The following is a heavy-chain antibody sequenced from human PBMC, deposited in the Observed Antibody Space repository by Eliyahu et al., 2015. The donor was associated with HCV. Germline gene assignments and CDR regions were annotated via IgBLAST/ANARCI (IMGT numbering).Heavy chain of an antibody. D-gene: IGHD6-6*01. Sequence: QAQLVESGGGVVQPGTSLRLSCAASGFRFSXYGMHWVRQAPGKELEWLTVIWYDGSNRXYADSVKGRLTISRDNSEGTVHLQIDSLRGEDTAVYFCAREGYYSRSSSHEWGGYYYGMDVWGPGTTVTVSS. V-gene: IGHV3-33*01. CDR3: AREGYYSRSSSHEWGGYYYGMDV. CDR2: IWYDGSNR. J-gene: IGHJ6*02. CDR1: GFRFSXYG.